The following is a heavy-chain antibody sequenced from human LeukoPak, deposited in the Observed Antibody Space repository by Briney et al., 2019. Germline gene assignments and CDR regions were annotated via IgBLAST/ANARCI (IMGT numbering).Heavy chain of an antibody. J-gene: IGHJ4*02. V-gene: IGHV3-53*01. CDR1: GFTVSSNS. CDR2: IYGGGNT. CDR3: ARRAGEYSHPYDY. D-gene: IGHD4-17*01. Sequence: GGSLRLSCTVSGFTVSSNSMSWVRQAPGKGLEWVSFIYGGGNTHYSDSVKGRFTISRDNSKNTLYLQMNSLRAEDTAVYYCARRAGEYSHPYDYWGQGTLVTVSS.